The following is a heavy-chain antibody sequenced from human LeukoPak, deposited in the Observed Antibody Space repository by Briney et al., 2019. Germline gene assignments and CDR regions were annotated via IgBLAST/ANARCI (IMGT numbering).Heavy chain of an antibody. Sequence: PSQTLSLTCTVSGGSISSGGYYWSWIRQHPGKGLEWIGYIYYSGSTYYNPSLKSRVTISVDTSKNQFSLKLSSVTAADTAVYYCARGRSGYYFDYWGQGTLITVYS. D-gene: IGHD1-26*01. CDR1: GGSISSGGYY. V-gene: IGHV4-31*03. CDR3: ARGRSGYYFDY. CDR2: IYYSGST. J-gene: IGHJ4*02.